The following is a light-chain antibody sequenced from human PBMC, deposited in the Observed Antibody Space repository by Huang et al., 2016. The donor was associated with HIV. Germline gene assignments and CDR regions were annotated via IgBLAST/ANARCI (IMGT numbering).Light chain of an antibody. CDR3: QQSYFTPLT. V-gene: IGKV1-39*01. Sequence: DIQMTQSPSSLSASVGDRVTITCRASQTITTSLSWYQQKPGKAPKLLIYGASSLHSGVPSRFSGSGSGTDFTLTISSLQPEDFATYYCQQSYFTPLTVGGGTRLEIK. CDR2: GAS. CDR1: QTITTS. J-gene: IGKJ4*01.